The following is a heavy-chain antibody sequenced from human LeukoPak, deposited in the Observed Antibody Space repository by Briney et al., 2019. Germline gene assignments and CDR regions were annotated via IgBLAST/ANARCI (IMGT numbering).Heavy chain of an antibody. CDR3: ARSPAPESYYYDSSGYLDY. CDR2: IYYSGST. Sequence: PSETLSLSCTVSGGSISSSSYYWGWIRQPPGKGLEWIGSIYYSGSTYYNPSLKSRVTISVDTSKNQFSLKLSSVTAADTAVYYCARSPAPESYYYDSSGYLDYWGQGTLVTVSS. J-gene: IGHJ4*02. CDR1: GGSISSSSYY. V-gene: IGHV4-39*07. D-gene: IGHD3-22*01.